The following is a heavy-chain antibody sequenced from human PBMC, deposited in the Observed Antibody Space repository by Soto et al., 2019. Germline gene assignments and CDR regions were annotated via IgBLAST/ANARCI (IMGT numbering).Heavy chain of an antibody. Sequence: EVQLLESGGGLVQPGGPLRLSCAASGFTFSSYAMSWVRQAPGKGLEWVSAISGSGGSTYYADSVKGRFTISRDNSKNTLYLQMNSLRAEDTAVYYCAKSSRLLYYFDYWGQGTLVTVSS. V-gene: IGHV3-23*01. J-gene: IGHJ4*02. CDR1: GFTFSSYA. CDR3: AKSSRLLYYFDY. D-gene: IGHD6-6*01. CDR2: ISGSGGST.